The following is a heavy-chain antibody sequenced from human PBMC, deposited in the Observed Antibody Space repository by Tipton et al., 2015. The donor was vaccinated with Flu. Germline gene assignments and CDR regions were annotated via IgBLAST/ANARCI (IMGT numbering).Heavy chain of an antibody. Sequence: GSLRLSCAASGYTFDTYAMTWVRQAPGKGLEWISAISGSGRSTFYADSVRGRFTISRDNSENTVYLQMNNLRAEDTAVFYCAKGSELDYWGQGTLVSVSS. CDR2: ISGSGRST. V-gene: IGHV3-23*01. CDR3: AKGSELDY. CDR1: GYTFDTYA. J-gene: IGHJ4*02. D-gene: IGHD1-7*01.